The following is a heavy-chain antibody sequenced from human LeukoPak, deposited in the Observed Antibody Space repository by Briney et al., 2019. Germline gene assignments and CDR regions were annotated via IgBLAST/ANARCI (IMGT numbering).Heavy chain of an antibody. V-gene: IGHV3-33*01. CDR2: IWYDGSNK. CDR3: ARSDQPFHIAYYSSSPYYFDY. J-gene: IGHJ4*02. CDR1: GFTFSSYG. Sequence: GGSLRLSCAASGFTFSSYGMHWVRQAPGKGLEWVAVIWYDGSNKYYADSVKGRFTISRDNSKNTLYLQMNSLRAEDTAVYYCARSDQPFHIAYYSSSPYYFDYWGQGTLVTVSS. D-gene: IGHD6-13*01.